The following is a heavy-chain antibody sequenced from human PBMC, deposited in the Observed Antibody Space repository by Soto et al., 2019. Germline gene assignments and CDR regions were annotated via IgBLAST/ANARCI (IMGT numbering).Heavy chain of an antibody. V-gene: IGHV4-39*07. Sequence: SETLSLTCTVSGGSISSSSYYWGWIRQPPGKGLEWIGSIYYSGSTYYNPSLKSRVTISVDTSKNQFSLKLSSVTAADTAVYYCARELGCYDYYYGMDVWGQGTTVTVSS. D-gene: IGHD5-12*01. CDR2: IYYSGST. CDR3: ARELGCYDYYYGMDV. CDR1: GGSISSSSYY. J-gene: IGHJ6*02.